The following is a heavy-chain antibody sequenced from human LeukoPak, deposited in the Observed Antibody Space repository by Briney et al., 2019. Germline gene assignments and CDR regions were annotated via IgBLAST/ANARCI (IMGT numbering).Heavy chain of an antibody. D-gene: IGHD3-22*01. CDR3: ARGGYYYDSSGYFPSMDV. CDR1: GGSISSGGYS. V-gene: IGHV4-30-4*07. Sequence: PSETLSLTCTVSGGSISSGGYSWSWIRQPPGKGLEWIGYISYSGSTYNNPSPKSRVSISVDTSKNQFSLKLSSVTAADTAVYYCARGGYYYDSSGYFPSMDVWGKGTTVTVSS. J-gene: IGHJ6*03. CDR2: ISYSGST.